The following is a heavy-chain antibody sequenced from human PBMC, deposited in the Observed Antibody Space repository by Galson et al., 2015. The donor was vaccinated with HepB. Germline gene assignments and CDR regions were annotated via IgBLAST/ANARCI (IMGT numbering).Heavy chain of an antibody. V-gene: IGHV3-7*01. J-gene: IGHJ6*02. CDR1: GFTFSSFR. Sequence: SLRLSCAASGFTFSSFRMSWVRQAPGKGLECVASIKQDGSEKYYVDSVKGRFTISRDNAKNSLYLQMNSLRAEDMAVYYCARGGYSESSGYYSNYHYYVRDVWGQGTTVTVSS. D-gene: IGHD3-22*01. CDR3: ARGGYSESSGYYSNYHYYVRDV. CDR2: IKQDGSEK.